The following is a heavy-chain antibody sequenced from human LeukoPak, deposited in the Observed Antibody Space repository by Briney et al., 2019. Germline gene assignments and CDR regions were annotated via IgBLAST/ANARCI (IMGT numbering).Heavy chain of an antibody. CDR2: INAGNGNT. Sequence: ASVKVSCKASGYTFTSYAMHWVRQAPGQRLEWMGWINAGNGNTKHSQKFQGRVTITRDTSASTAYMELSSLRSEDTAVYYCASDILTGYYFDYWGQGTLVTVSS. D-gene: IGHD3-9*01. CDR3: ASDILTGYYFDY. CDR1: GYTFTSYA. J-gene: IGHJ4*02. V-gene: IGHV1-3*01.